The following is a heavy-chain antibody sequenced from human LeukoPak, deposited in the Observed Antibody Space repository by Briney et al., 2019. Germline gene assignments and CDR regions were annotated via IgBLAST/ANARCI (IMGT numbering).Heavy chain of an antibody. CDR1: GYTFTSYD. D-gene: IGHD5-18*01. J-gene: IGHJ3*02. V-gene: IGHV1-8*01. CDR2: MNPNSGNT. CDR3: ARRSMVMSAFDI. Sequence: ASVKVSCKASGYTFTSYDINWVRQATGQGLEWMGWMNPNSGNTGYAQKFQGRVTMTRDMSTSTVYMELSSLRSEDTAVYHCARRSMVMSAFDIWGQGTTVTVSS.